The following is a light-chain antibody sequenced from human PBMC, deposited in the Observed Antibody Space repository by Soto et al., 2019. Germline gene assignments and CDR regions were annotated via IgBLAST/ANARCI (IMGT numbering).Light chain of an antibody. CDR3: AAWDDSLSGRL. Sequence: QSVLTQPPSASGTPGQRVTISCSRSSSNIGSRYVYWYQQLPGSAPKLLIYRNSQRPSGVPDRFSGSKSGSSASLAISGLRSEDEADYYCAAWDDSLSGRLFGGGTKVTVL. CDR1: SSNIGSRY. J-gene: IGLJ2*01. V-gene: IGLV1-47*01. CDR2: RNS.